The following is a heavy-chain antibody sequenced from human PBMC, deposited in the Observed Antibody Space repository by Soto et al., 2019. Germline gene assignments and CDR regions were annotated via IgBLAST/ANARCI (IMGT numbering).Heavy chain of an antibody. J-gene: IGHJ6*02. CDR2: IKQDGSEK. CDR3: AREKVPAAIRGDYYYGMDV. Sequence: EVQLVESGGGLVQPGGSLRLSCAASGFTFSSYWMSWVRQAPGKGLEWVANIKQDGSEKYYVDSVKGRFTISRDNAKNSLYLQMNSLRAEDMAVYYCAREKVPAAIRGDYYYGMDVWGQGTTVTVSS. CDR1: GFTFSSYW. D-gene: IGHD2-2*01. V-gene: IGHV3-7*01.